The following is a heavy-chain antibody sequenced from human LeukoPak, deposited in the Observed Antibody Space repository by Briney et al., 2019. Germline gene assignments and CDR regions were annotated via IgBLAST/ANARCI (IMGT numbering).Heavy chain of an antibody. CDR2: IRSDGGET. D-gene: IGHD3-10*01. J-gene: IGHJ4*02. CDR3: ARDLILGSGSSDY. V-gene: IGHV3-74*01. CDR1: GFTFSSHW. Sequence: PGGSLRLSCVASGFTFSSHWMHWVRQAPGQGLVWVSRIRSDGGETNYADSVKGRFTVSRDNSKNTLYLQMNILRGEDTGVYYCARDLILGSGSSDYWGRGTLVTVSS.